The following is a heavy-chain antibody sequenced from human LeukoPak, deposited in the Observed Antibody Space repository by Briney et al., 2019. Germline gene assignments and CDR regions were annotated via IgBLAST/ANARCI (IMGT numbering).Heavy chain of an antibody. J-gene: IGHJ4*02. CDR1: GFTFGDYA. D-gene: IGHD3-10*01. CDR2: IRSKAYGGTT. CDR3: TLFYGSGSYYLIDY. Sequence: GGSLRLSCTASGFTFGDYAMSWVRQAPGRGLEWVGFIRSKAYGGTTEYAASVKGRFTISRDDSKSIAYLQVNSLKTEDTAVYYCTLFYGSGSYYLIDYWGQGTLVTVSS. V-gene: IGHV3-49*04.